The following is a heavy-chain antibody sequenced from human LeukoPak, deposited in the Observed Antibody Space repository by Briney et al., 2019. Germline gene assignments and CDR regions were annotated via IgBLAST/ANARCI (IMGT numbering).Heavy chain of an antibody. CDR3: ASSRGIAVAGTRLSDAFDI. J-gene: IGHJ3*02. Sequence: SETLSLTCTVSGGSISNYYWTWIRQPPGKGLEWIGYINYSGSTNYKPTLKSRVTISVDTSKNQFSLKLSSVTAADTAVYYCASSRGIAVAGTRLSDAFDIWGQGSMVTVSS. CDR1: GGSISNYY. D-gene: IGHD6-19*01. CDR2: INYSGST. V-gene: IGHV4-59*12.